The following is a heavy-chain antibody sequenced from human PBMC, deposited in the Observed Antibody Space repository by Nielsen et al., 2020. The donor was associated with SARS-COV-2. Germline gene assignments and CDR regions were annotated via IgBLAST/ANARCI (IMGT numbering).Heavy chain of an antibody. CDR1: GFTFDDYG. CDR3: ARAHYGDYLRYFDY. D-gene: IGHD4-17*01. Sequence: GESLKISCAASGFTFDDYGMSWVRQAPGKGLEWVSGINWNGGSTGYADSVKGRFTISRDNAKNSLYLQMNSLRAEDTAVYYCARAHYGDYLRYFDYWGQGTLVTVSS. J-gene: IGHJ4*02. CDR2: INWNGGST. V-gene: IGHV3-20*04.